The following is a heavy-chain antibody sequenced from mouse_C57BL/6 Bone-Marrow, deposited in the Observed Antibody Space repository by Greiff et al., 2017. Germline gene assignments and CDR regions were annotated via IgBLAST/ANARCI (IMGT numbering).Heavy chain of an antibody. CDR3: ARLWDGAWFAY. CDR2: ISNGGGST. V-gene: IGHV5-12*01. Sequence: EVQLVESGGGLVQPGGSLKLSCAASGFTFSDYYMYWVRQTPEKRLEWVAYISNGGGSTYYPDTVKGRFTISRDNAKNTLYLQMSSLKSEDTALYYCARLWDGAWFAYWGQGTLVTVSA. CDR1: GFTFSDYY. J-gene: IGHJ3*01. D-gene: IGHD4-1*01.